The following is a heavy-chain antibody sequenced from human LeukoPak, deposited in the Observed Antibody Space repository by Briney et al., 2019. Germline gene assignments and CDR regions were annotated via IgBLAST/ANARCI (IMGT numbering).Heavy chain of an antibody. J-gene: IGHJ4*02. CDR2: IYPGDSNT. Sequence: GESLKISCKGSGYSFSSYWIGWVRQMPGKGLEWMGIIYPGDSNTTYSPSFQGQVTISADKSISTAYLQWSSLKASDTAMYYCARQTSSRWLRFPFDYWGQGTLVTVSS. CDR3: ARQTSSRWLRFPFDY. CDR1: GYSFSSYW. D-gene: IGHD5-12*01. V-gene: IGHV5-51*01.